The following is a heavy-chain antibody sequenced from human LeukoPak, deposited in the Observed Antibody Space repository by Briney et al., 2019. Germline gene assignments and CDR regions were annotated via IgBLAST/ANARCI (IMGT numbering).Heavy chain of an antibody. V-gene: IGHV3-7*01. CDR2: IKQDGSEK. CDR1: GFTFSSYG. J-gene: IGHJ6*03. Sequence: GGSLRLSCAASGFTFSSYGMSWVRQAPGKGLEWVANIKQDGSEKYYVDSVKGRFTISRDNAKNSLYLQMNSLRAEDTAVYYCASENFWSGYRGYYYYYMDVWGKGTTVTVSS. D-gene: IGHD3-3*01. CDR3: ASENFWSGYRGYYYYYMDV.